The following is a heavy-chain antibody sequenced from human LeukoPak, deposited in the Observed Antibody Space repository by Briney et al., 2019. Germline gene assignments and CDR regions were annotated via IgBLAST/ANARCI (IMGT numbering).Heavy chain of an antibody. D-gene: IGHD2/OR15-2a*01. Sequence: GGSLRLSCAASGITFGNYAMSWVRQAPGTGLEWVSAISGNGGRTYYADSVKGRFTISRDNSKNTLYLQMNSLRADDTAVYYCAKGAAGEYYYFAYWGQGTLVTVSS. V-gene: IGHV3-23*01. CDR2: ISGNGGRT. CDR1: GITFGNYA. J-gene: IGHJ4*02. CDR3: AKGAAGEYYYFAY.